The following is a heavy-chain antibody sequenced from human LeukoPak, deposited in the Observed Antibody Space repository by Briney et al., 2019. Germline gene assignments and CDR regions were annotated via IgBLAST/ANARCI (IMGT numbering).Heavy chain of an antibody. CDR3: ARDRPGGSSLDY. J-gene: IGHJ4*02. Sequence: SETLSLTCTVSGGSISSGSYYWSWIRQPAGKGLEWIGRIYTSGSTNYNPSLKSRVTISADTSENQFSLKLSSVTAADTAVYYCARDRPGGSSLDYWGQGTLVTVSS. D-gene: IGHD6-13*01. CDR2: IYTSGST. CDR1: GGSISSGSYY. V-gene: IGHV4-61*02.